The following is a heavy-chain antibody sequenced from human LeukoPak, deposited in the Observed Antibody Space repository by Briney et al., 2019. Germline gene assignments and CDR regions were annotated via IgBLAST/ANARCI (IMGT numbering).Heavy chain of an antibody. D-gene: IGHD2-2*01. Sequence: PSETLSLTCAVYGGSFSGYYWSWIRQPPGKGLEWIGEINHSGSTNYNPSLKSRVTISVDTSKNQFSLKLSSVTAAETAVYYCAGALIVLVPAADDAFDIWGQGTMVTVSS. CDR2: INHSGST. V-gene: IGHV4-34*01. CDR3: AGALIVLVPAADDAFDI. CDR1: GGSFSGYY. J-gene: IGHJ3*02.